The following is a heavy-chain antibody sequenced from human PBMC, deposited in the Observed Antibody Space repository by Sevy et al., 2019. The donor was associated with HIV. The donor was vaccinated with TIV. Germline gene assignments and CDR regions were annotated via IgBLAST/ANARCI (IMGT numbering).Heavy chain of an antibody. CDR1: GFTFSSYG. Sequence: GGSLRLSCAASGFTFSSYGMHWVRQAPGKGLEWVAVISYDGSNKYYADSVKGRFTISRDNSKNTLYLQMNSLRAEDTAVYYRAKVLDYVWGSYRPIDYWGQGTLVTVSS. V-gene: IGHV3-30*18. CDR3: AKVLDYVWGSYRPIDY. D-gene: IGHD3-16*02. J-gene: IGHJ4*02. CDR2: ISYDGSNK.